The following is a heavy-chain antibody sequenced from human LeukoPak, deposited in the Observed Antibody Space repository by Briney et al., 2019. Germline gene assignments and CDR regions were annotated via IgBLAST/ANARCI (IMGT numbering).Heavy chain of an antibody. Sequence: PGGSLRLSCVASGFTVSSNYMSWVRQAPGKGLEWVSVIFSGGTIYYADSVKGRFTISRDNSKNTLYLQMNSLRAEDTAVYYCARGHVGYSYGFDYRGQGTLVTVSS. CDR3: ARGHVGYSYGFDY. V-gene: IGHV3-53*01. CDR1: GFTVSSNY. D-gene: IGHD5-18*01. CDR2: IFSGGTI. J-gene: IGHJ4*02.